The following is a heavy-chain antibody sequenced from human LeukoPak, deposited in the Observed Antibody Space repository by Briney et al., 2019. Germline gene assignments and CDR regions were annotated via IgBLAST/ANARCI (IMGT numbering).Heavy chain of an antibody. Sequence: PGMSLRLSCAASGFTFSNFGMHWVRQAPGKGLEWVAVISYDGGEQHYGDSVKGRFSISRDDSRSTVYLQMNRLTAGDTALYYCAKPRTFYDILTVSFQNWGQGTWVTVSA. CDR3: AKPRTFYDILTVSFQN. CDR2: ISYDGGEQ. D-gene: IGHD3-9*01. J-gene: IGHJ1*01. V-gene: IGHV3-30*18. CDR1: GFTFSNFG.